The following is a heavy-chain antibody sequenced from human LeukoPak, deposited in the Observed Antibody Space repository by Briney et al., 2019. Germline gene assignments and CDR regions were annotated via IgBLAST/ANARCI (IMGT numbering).Heavy chain of an antibody. V-gene: IGHV1-69*04. J-gene: IGHJ4*02. CDR2: IIPILGIA. CDR3: ARDGDSSGYYHYFDY. Sequence: SVKVSCKASGGTFSSYAISWVRQAPGQGLEWMGRIIPILGIANYAQKFRGRVTITADKSTSTAYMELCSLRSEDTAVYYCARDGDSSGYYHYFDYWGQGTLVTVSS. D-gene: IGHD3-22*01. CDR1: GGTFSSYA.